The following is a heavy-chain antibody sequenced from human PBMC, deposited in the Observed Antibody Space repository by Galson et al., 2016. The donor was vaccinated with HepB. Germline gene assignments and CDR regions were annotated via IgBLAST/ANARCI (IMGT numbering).Heavy chain of an antibody. CDR3: AKAPSGWSYYFDY. D-gene: IGHD6-19*01. CDR1: GLTFSSYG. Sequence: SLRLSCAASGLTFSSYGMSWVRQAPGKGLEWVSTMSGSGGTTYYADSVKGRFTTSRDNSRNTVFLQMNSLTAEDTAVYYCAKAPSGWSYYFDYWGQGILVTVSS. V-gene: IGHV3-23*01. J-gene: IGHJ4*02. CDR2: MSGSGGTT.